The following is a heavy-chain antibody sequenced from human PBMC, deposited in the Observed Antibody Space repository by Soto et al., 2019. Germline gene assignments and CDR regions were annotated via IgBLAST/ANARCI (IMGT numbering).Heavy chain of an antibody. CDR3: AKGRCGSGSLTPRVDF. J-gene: IGHJ4*02. CDR1: GFTFNNYA. CDR2: ISGGGDTT. D-gene: IGHD3-10*01. V-gene: IGHV3-23*01. Sequence: EVQLLESGGGLVQPGGSLRLSCAASGFTFNNYAMTWVRQAPGKGLEWVSAISGGGDTTSYADSVKGLFTVSRDGSKNTVYLQMSSLRAEDTALYYCAKGRCGSGSLTPRVDFWGQGTLGTVSS.